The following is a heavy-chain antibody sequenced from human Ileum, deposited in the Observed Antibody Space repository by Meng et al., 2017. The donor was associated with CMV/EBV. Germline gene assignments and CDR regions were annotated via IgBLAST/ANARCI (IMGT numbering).Heavy chain of an antibody. CDR2: INPSGGST. J-gene: IGHJ6*02. D-gene: IGHD1-7*01. CDR3: ARPLGWNYRVYYYGMDV. Sequence: ASVKVSCKASGYTCTSYYMHWVRQAPGQGLEWMGIINPSGGSTSYAQKFQGRVTMTRDTSTSTVYMELSSLRSEDTAVYYWARPLGWNYRVYYYGMDVWGQGTTVTVSS. CDR1: GYTCTSYY. V-gene: IGHV1-46*01.